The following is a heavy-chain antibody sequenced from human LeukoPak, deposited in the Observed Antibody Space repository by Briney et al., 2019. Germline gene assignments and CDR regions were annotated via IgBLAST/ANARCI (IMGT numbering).Heavy chain of an antibody. CDR3: ARGLNPGDGYNPSNWFDP. CDR1: GGSISSSSYY. Sequence: PSETLSLTCTVSGGSISSSSYYWGWIRQPPGKGLEWIGSIYYSGSTYYNPSLKSRVTISVDTSKNQFSLKLSSVTAADTAVYYCARGLNPGDGYNPSNWFDPWGQGTLVTVSS. D-gene: IGHD5-24*01. CDR2: IYYSGST. J-gene: IGHJ5*02. V-gene: IGHV4-39*07.